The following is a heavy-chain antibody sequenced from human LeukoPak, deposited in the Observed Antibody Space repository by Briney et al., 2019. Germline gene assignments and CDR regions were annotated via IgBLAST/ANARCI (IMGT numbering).Heavy chain of an antibody. CDR1: GGSISSGDYY. CDR3: ARVGSLYDFWSGYPYYYYYMDV. CDR2: IYYSGST. D-gene: IGHD3-3*01. J-gene: IGHJ6*03. Sequence: SQTLSLTCTVSGGSISSGDYYWSWIRQPPGKGLEWIGYIYYSGSTNYNPSLKSRVTISVDTSKNQFSLKLSSVTAADTAVYYCARVGSLYDFWSGYPYYYYYMDVWGKGTTVTVSS. V-gene: IGHV4-30-4*08.